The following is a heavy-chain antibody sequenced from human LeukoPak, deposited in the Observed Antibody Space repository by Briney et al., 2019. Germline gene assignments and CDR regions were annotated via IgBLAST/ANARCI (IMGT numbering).Heavy chain of an antibody. CDR2: INPNSGDT. V-gene: IGHV1-2*02. CDR3: ARVGLVDDPDI. J-gene: IGHJ4*02. CDR1: GYIFIYYY. Sequence: ASVKVSCKASGYIFIYYYMHWVRPAPGQGLEWMGWINPNSGDTNYAQKFQGRVTMTRDTSISTGQMELSRLRAADTAVYYCARVGLVDDPDIWGQGTLVTVSS. D-gene: IGHD2-8*02.